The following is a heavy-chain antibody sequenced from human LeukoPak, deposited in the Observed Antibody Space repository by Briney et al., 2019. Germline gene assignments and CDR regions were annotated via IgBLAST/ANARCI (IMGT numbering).Heavy chain of an antibody. CDR3: ARGGCSSTSCYILDY. Sequence: GGSLRLSCAASGFTFSSYWMHWVRHAPGKGLVWVSRINSDGSSTTYADSVKGRLTISRDNTKNTLYLQMNSLRAEDTAVYYCARGGCSSTSCYILDYWGQGTLVTVSS. CDR1: GFTFSSYW. J-gene: IGHJ4*02. D-gene: IGHD2-2*02. CDR2: INSDGSST. V-gene: IGHV3-74*01.